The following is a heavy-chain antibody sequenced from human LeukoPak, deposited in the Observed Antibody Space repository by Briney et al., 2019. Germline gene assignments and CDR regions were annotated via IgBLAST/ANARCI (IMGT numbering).Heavy chain of an antibody. V-gene: IGHV1-69*05. CDR2: IIPIFGTA. CDR1: GGTFSSYA. CDR3: ARGSAFYDGSGYLSYYFDY. J-gene: IGHJ4*02. D-gene: IGHD3-22*01. Sequence: VASVKVSCKASGGTFSSYAISWVRQAPGQGLEWMGGIIPIFGTANYAQKFQGRVTITTDESTSTAYMELSSLRSEDTAVYYCARGSAFYDGSGYLSYYFDYWGQGTLVTVSS.